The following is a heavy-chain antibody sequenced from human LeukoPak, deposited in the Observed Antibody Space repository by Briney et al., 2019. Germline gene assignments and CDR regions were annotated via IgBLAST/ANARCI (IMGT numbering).Heavy chain of an antibody. J-gene: IGHJ4*02. CDR1: GGTFSSYA. V-gene: IGHV1-69*04. CDR2: IIPILGIA. CDR3: ARGGRATVTYWDY. Sequence: SVKVSCKASGGTFSSYAISWVRQAPGQGLEWMGRIIPILGIANYAQKFQGRVTITADKSTSTAYMELSSLRSEDTAVYYCARGGRATVTYWDYWGQGTLVTVSS. D-gene: IGHD4-17*01.